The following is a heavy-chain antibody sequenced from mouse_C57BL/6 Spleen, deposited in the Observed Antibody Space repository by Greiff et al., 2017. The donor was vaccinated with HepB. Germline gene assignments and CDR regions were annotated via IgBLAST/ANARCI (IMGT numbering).Heavy chain of an antibody. CDR1: GFTFSSYG. D-gene: IGHD1-1*01. Sequence: EVKVVESGGDLVKPGGSLKLSCAASGFTFSSYGMSWVRQTPDKRLEWVATISSGGSYTYYPDSVKGRFTISRDNAKNTLYLQMSSLKSEDTAMYYCARHNYGSRLYAMDYWGQGTSVTVSS. CDR3: ARHNYGSRLYAMDY. CDR2: ISSGGSYT. J-gene: IGHJ4*01. V-gene: IGHV5-6*01.